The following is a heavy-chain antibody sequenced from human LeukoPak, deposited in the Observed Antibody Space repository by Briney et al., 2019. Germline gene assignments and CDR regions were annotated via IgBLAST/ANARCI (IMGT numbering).Heavy chain of an antibody. CDR2: INPNSGGT. Sequence: ASVKVSCKASGYTFTGYYMHWVRQAPGQGLEWMGWINPNSGGTNYAQKFQGRVTMTRDTSISTAYMELSRLRSDDTAVYYCARVYRDILTGYYGYYFDYWGQGTLVTVSS. V-gene: IGHV1-2*02. CDR3: ARVYRDILTGYYGYYFDY. D-gene: IGHD3-9*01. CDR1: GYTFTGYY. J-gene: IGHJ4*02.